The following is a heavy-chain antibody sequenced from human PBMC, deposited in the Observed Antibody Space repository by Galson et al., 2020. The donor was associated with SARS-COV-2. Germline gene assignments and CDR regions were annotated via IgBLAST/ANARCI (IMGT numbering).Heavy chain of an antibody. D-gene: IGHD4-17*01. CDR3: AKDQGNDFGDQLDY. J-gene: IGHJ4*02. Sequence: GGSLRLSCAASGFTFNNCAMTWVRQAPGKGLEWVSAITGGGGIAYYADSVRGRLTISRDNSKNTLYLQMNSLRAEDTAVYYCAKDQGNDFGDQLDYWGQGTLLTVSS. CDR1: GFTFNNCA. V-gene: IGHV3-23*01. CDR2: ITGGGGIA.